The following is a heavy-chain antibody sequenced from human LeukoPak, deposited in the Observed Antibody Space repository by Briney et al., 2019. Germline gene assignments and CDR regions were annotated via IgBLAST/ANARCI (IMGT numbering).Heavy chain of an antibody. D-gene: IGHD1-7*01. CDR1: GFTFSNHW. J-gene: IGHJ6*02. CDR3: ARRKLTYYYGMDV. Sequence: GGSLRLSCAASGFTFSNHWMSWVRQAPGKGLEWVANINQDGSEKYYVDSVKGRFTVSRDNAKNSLDLQMNTLRAEDTAVYYCARRKLTYYYGMDVWGQGTTVTVSS. CDR2: INQDGSEK. V-gene: IGHV3-7*01.